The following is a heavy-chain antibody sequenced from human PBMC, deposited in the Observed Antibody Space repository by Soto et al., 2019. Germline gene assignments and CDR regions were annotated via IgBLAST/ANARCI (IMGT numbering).Heavy chain of an antibody. D-gene: IGHD3-3*01. V-gene: IGHV3-23*01. Sequence: GSLRRSGVTPIVSLKTLAMSWVRQAPGKGLEWVSAINGGGENTYYADSVKGRFTISRDNSKNTLYLRMDSLRAEDTAVYYCAKHSYYDFWPGHYYYLDFSGQGTLVTLPS. J-gene: IGHJ4*02. CDR1: IVSLKTLA. CDR2: INGGGENT. CDR3: AKHSYYDFWPGHYYYLDF.